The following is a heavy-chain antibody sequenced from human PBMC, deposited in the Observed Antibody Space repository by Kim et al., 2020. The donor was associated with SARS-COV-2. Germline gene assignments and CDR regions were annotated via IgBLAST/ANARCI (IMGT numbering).Heavy chain of an antibody. D-gene: IGHD4-17*01. J-gene: IGHJ4*02. CDR2: ITDNGGRT. CDR3: VRDYGVNPCDY. CDR1: GFTFSTHA. V-gene: IGHV3-23*01. Sequence: GGSLRLSCAASGFTFSTHAMSWVRQAPGKGLEWVSGITDNGGRTWNADSVRGRFTISRDNSRNTLYLQMDSLTVEDTGVYYCVRDYGVNPCDYWGQGTLVTVSS.